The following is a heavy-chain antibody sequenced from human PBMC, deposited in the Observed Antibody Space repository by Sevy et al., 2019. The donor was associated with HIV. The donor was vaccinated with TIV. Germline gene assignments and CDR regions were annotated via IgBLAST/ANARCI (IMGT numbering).Heavy chain of an antibody. CDR3: ARGRVIATSPFDY. CDR2: INHSGST. Sequence: SETLSLTCAVYGGSFSGYYWSWIRQPPGKGLEWIGEINHSGSTNYNPSLKSRVTISVDTSKNQFSLKLSSVTAADTAVYYCARGRVIATSPFDYWGQGTLVTVSS. CDR1: GGSFSGYY. J-gene: IGHJ4*02. D-gene: IGHD2-21*01. V-gene: IGHV4-34*01.